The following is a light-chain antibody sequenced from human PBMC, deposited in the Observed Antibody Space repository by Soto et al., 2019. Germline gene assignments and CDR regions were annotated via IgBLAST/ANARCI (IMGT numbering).Light chain of an antibody. V-gene: IGLV2-14*01. CDR3: ISYTSDDVRYV. CDR2: EVS. Sequence: QSALTQPASVSGTPGQSITISCTGSNSDVGIYDFVSWYQHHPGRAPKLIVSEVSHRPSGVSNRFSGSKSGNTASLTISGLQSEEEADYYCISYTSDDVRYVFGPGTKV. CDR1: NSDVGIYDF. J-gene: IGLJ1*01.